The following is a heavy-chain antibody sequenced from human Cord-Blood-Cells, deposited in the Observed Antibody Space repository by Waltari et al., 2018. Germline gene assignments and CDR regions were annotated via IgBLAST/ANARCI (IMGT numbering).Heavy chain of an antibody. CDR3: ARGSDYDFWSGYYGDYYYGMDV. CDR1: GGSFSGYY. Sequence: QVQLQQWGAGLLKPSETLSLTCAVYGGSFSGYYWSWIRQPPGKGLEWIGEVNHSGSTNYNTSLKSRVTISVDTSKNQFSLKLSSVTAADTAVYYCARGSDYDFWSGYYGDYYYGMDVWGQGTTVTVSS. D-gene: IGHD3-3*01. J-gene: IGHJ6*02. CDR2: VNHSGST. V-gene: IGHV4-34*01.